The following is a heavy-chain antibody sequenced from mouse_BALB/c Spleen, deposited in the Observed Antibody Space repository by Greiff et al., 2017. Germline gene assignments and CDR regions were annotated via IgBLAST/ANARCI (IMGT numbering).Heavy chain of an antibody. CDR1: GFTFSDYY. J-gene: IGHJ3*01. Sequence: EVQLQESGGGLVKPGGSLKLSCAASGFTFSDYYMYWVRQTPEKRLEWVATISDGGSYTYYPDSVKGRFTISRDNAKNNLYLQMSSLKSEDTAMYYCARGYYYGSSWFAYWGQGTLVTVSA. D-gene: IGHD1-1*01. CDR3: ARGYYYGSSWFAY. V-gene: IGHV5-4*02. CDR2: ISDGGSYT.